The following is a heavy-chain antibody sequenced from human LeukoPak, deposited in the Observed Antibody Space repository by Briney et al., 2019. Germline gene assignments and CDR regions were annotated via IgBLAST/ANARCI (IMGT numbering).Heavy chain of an antibody. Sequence: GASVKVSCKASGYTFTGYYIHWVRQAPGQRREWMGWINPNNGGTNYAQKLQGRVTLTRDTSISRVYMELSRLRSDDTAVYYCARAAQQLVQYNWFDPWGQGTLVTVSS. CDR1: GYTFTGYY. D-gene: IGHD6-13*01. CDR2: INPNNGGT. CDR3: ARAAQQLVQYNWFDP. V-gene: IGHV1-2*02. J-gene: IGHJ5*02.